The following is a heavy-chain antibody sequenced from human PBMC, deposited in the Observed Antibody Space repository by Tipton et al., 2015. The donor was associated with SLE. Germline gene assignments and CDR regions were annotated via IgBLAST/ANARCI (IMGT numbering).Heavy chain of an antibody. CDR2: IHYNRDT. Sequence: WVRQTPGKGLEWIGYIHYNRDTNYHPSLKSRVTISVDTSKNQLSLKLTSVTAADTAVYYCARGSVVADDFWGQGTLVTVSS. V-gene: IGHV4-59*01. J-gene: IGHJ4*02. D-gene: IGHD2-15*01. CDR3: ARGSVVADDF.